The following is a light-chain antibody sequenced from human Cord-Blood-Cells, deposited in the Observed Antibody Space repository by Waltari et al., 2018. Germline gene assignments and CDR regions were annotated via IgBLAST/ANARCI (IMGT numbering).Light chain of an antibody. CDR3: CSYAGSSTYV. CDR2: EGS. V-gene: IGLV2-23*01. CDR1: SSDVGSYNL. J-gene: IGLJ1*01. Sequence: QSALTQPASVSGSPAQSITLSCTGTSSDVGSYNLVSWYQQHPGKAPKLMIYEGSKRPSGVSNRFSGSKSGNTASLTISGLQAEDEADYYCCSYAGSSTYVFGTGTKVTVL.